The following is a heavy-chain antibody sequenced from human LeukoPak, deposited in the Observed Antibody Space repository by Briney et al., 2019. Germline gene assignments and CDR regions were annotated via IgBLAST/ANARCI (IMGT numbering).Heavy chain of an antibody. V-gene: IGHV3-23*01. J-gene: IGHJ4*02. CDR2: ISGSGDST. CDR1: GFTFSSYA. D-gene: IGHD3-9*01. Sequence: GGSLRLSCAASGFTFSSYAMSWVRQAPGKGLEWVSAISGSGDSTYYADSVKGRFTISRDNSKNTLYLQMNSLRAEDTAVYYCAKFSGSLRYSDWLLYPFDYWGQGTLVTVSS. CDR3: AKFSGSLRYSDWLLYPFDY.